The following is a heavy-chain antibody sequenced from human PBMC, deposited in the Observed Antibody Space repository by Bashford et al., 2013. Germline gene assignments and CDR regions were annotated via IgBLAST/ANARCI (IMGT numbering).Heavy chain of an antibody. Sequence: VRQMPGKGLEWVGRIDLSDSYSFYSPSFQGHVAFSVDKSLGTASLHWSSLKPSDTAIYYCATQTLTDYLDYWGQGTLVTVSS. CDR2: IDLSDSYS. J-gene: IGHJ4*02. CDR3: ATQTLTDYLDY. V-gene: IGHV5-10-1*01.